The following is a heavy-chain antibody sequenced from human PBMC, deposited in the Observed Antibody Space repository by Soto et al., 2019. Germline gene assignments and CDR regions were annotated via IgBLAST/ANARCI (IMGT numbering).Heavy chain of an antibody. CDR3: ERRITMVRVPYYYTRDV. CDR1: GFTFSSYG. V-gene: IGHV3-30*03. D-gene: IGHD3-10*01. Sequence: GGSLRLSCAASGFTFSSYGMHWVRQAPGKGLEWVAVILYDGIKKYYADSVKGRFTISRDNSKNTMYLKMSGLRGGDTALYYCERRITMVRVPYYYTRDVWGQGTTVPVS. CDR2: ILYDGIKK. J-gene: IGHJ6*02.